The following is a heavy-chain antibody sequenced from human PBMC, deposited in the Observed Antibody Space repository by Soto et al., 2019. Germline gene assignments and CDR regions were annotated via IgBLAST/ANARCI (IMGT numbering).Heavy chain of an antibody. CDR2: IIPILGIA. J-gene: IGHJ5*02. Sequence: AVKVSCTASGGTFSSYTISWVRHAPGQGLEWMGRIIPILGIANYAQKFQGRVTITADKSTSTAYMELSSLRSEDTAVYYCVCSLVLYGVRTLLVPWGQGSLVT. V-gene: IGHV1-69*02. CDR3: VCSLVLYGVRTLLVP. D-gene: IGHD3-3*01. CDR1: GGTFSSYT.